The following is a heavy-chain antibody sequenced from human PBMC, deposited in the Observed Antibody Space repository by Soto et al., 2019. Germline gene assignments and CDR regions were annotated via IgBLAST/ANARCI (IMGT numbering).Heavy chain of an antibody. Sequence: GGSLRLSCAVSGFTLNTFAMEWVRQAPGKGLDWVAGISHDGSNKDYADSVKGRFTISRDISSNTLYLQMTSLRAEDAAVYYCASLADYWAQGTLVTVSS. J-gene: IGHJ4*02. CDR2: ISHDGSNK. CDR1: GFTLNTFA. CDR3: ASLADY. D-gene: IGHD3-16*01. V-gene: IGHV3-30-3*01.